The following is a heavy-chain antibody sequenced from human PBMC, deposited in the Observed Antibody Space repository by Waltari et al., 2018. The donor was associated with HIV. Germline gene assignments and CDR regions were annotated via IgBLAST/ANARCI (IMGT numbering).Heavy chain of an antibody. CDR1: GGSFSGYY. V-gene: IGHV4-34*01. Sequence: QVQLQQWGAGLLKPSETLSLTCAVYGGSFSGYYWRWIRQPPGKGLEWIGEINHSGSTNYNPSLKSRVTISVDTSKNQFSLKLSSVTAADTAVYYCARGPRTVVTPPDFDYWGQGTLVTVSS. D-gene: IGHD2-21*02. J-gene: IGHJ4*02. CDR3: ARGPRTVVTPPDFDY. CDR2: INHSGST.